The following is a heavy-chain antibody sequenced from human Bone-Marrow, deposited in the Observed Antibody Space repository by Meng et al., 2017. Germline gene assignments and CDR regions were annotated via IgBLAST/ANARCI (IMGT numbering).Heavy chain of an antibody. V-gene: IGHV1-2*02. CDR1: GYTFTGYY. Sequence: ASVKVSCKASGYTFTGYYMHWVRQAPGQGLEWMGWINPNSGGTNYAQKCQGRVTMTRDTSISTAYMELSRLRSDDTAVYYCARDPSSSYYFDYWGQGTLVTVYS. J-gene: IGHJ4*02. CDR2: INPNSGGT. D-gene: IGHD6-13*01. CDR3: ARDPSSSYYFDY.